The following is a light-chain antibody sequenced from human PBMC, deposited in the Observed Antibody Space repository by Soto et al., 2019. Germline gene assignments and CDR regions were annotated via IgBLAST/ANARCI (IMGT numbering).Light chain of an antibody. CDR1: QSVSSSY. J-gene: IGKJ2*01. CDR3: HQYGSSPYT. V-gene: IGKV3-20*01. CDR2: GAS. Sequence: EIVLTQSPGTLSLSPGERATLSCRASQSVSSSYLAWYQQKPGQAPRLLIYGASSRATGIPDRFSGSGSGTDFTLTINRLELDDYDVYYCHQYGSSPYTFGHGTKLEI.